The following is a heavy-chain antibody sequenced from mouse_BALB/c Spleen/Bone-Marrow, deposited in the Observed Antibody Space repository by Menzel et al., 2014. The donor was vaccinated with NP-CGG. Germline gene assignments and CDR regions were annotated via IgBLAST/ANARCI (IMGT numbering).Heavy chain of an antibody. V-gene: IGHV1-7*01. Sequence: VQLVESGAELAKPGASVKMSCKASGYTFTNYWMHWVKQRPGQGLEWIGYINPSTGYTEYNQKFKDKATLTADKSSSTAYMQLSSLTSEDSAVYYCARIYYYGRDYWGQGTTPTVSS. J-gene: IGHJ2*01. CDR1: GYTFTNYW. D-gene: IGHD1-1*01. CDR2: INPSTGYT. CDR3: ARIYYYGRDY.